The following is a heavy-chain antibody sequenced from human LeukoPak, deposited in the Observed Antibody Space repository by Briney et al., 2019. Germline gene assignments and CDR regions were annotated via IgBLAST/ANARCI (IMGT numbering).Heavy chain of an antibody. CDR1: GGSFRGYY. CDR3: AREPYSSSWYVVDY. CDR2: INHSGST. V-gene: IGHV4-34*01. D-gene: IGHD6-13*01. J-gene: IGHJ4*02. Sequence: SETLSLTCAVYGGSFRGYYWSWIRQPPGKGLEWIGEINHSGSTNYNPSLKSRVTISADTSKNQFSLKLSSVTAADTAVYYCAREPYSSSWYVVDYWGQGTLVTVSS.